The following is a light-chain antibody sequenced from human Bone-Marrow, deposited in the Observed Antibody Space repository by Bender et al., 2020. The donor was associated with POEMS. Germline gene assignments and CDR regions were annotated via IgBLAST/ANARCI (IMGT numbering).Light chain of an antibody. CDR2: DVT. V-gene: IGLV2-14*03. Sequence: QSALTQPASVSGSPGQSITISCTGTSSDVGGHNYVSWYQQHPGKAPQLLIYDVTKRPSAVSDRFSGSRSGSTASLTISERQAADEALYYCTSYTSSSTRVFGGGTKLTVL. CDR1: SSDVGGHNY. CDR3: TSYTSSSTRV. J-gene: IGLJ3*02.